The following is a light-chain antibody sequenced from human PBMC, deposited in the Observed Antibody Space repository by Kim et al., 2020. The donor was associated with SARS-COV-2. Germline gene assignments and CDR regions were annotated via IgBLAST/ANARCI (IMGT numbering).Light chain of an antibody. CDR2: EVN. J-gene: IGLJ1*01. Sequence: QSALTQPASVSGSPGQSITISCTGTSSDVGSYNLVSWYQQHPDKAPKLMIYEVNKRPSGVSNRFSGSKSGNTASLTISGLQAEDEADYYCCSYAGSSTWVFGTGTKVTVL. V-gene: IGLV2-23*02. CDR3: CSYAGSSTWV. CDR1: SSDVGSYNL.